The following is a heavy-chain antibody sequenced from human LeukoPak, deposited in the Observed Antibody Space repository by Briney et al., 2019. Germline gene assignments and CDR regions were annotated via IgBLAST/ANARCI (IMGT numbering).Heavy chain of an antibody. V-gene: IGHV3-11*01. CDR2: ISSSGSTK. CDR3: ARDGHAYGRGSPHY. D-gene: IGHD3-10*01. Sequence: GGSLTLSCAASGFTFSDHYMSWIRQAPGKGLEWVSYISSSGSTKYYADSVKGRFTISRDNAKNSYLQMNSLRAEDTAVYYCARDGHAYGRGSPHYWGQGTLVTVSS. J-gene: IGHJ4*02. CDR1: GFTFSDHY.